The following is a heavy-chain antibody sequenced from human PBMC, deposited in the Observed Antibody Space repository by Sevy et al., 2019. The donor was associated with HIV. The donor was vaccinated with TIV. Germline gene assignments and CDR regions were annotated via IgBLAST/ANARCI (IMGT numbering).Heavy chain of an antibody. V-gene: IGHV1-2*02. J-gene: IGHJ2*01. CDR2: INPNSGGT. D-gene: IGHD5-18*01. Sequence: ASVKVSCKASGYTFTGYYMHWVRQAPGQGLEWMGWINPNSGGTNYAQKFQGRVTMTRDTSISTAYMELSSLRSDDTAVYYCARAGLQLWLQYFDLWGRGTLVTVSS. CDR1: GYTFTGYY. CDR3: ARAGLQLWLQYFDL.